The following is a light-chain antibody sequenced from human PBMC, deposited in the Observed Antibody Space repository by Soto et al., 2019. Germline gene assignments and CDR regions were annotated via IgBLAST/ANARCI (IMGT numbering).Light chain of an antibody. V-gene: IGKV3-20*01. CDR3: QQYGSSPAT. Sequence: EIGLTQSPGTLSLSKGERATLSCRASQSVSSSYLAWYQQKSGQAPRLLIYGASSRATGIPDRFSGSGSGTDFTLTISRLEPEDFAVYYCQQYGSSPATFGGVTKVDIK. CDR1: QSVSSSY. J-gene: IGKJ4*01. CDR2: GAS.